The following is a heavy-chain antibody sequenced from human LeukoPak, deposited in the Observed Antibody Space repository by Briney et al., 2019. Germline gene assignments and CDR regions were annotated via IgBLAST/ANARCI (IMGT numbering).Heavy chain of an antibody. CDR1: GFTFSSYA. V-gene: IGHV3-7*01. Sequence: GGSLRLSCAASGFTFSSYAMSWVRQAPGKGLEWVANIKQDGSEKYYVDSVKGRFTISRDNAKNSLYLQMNSLRAEDTAVYYCARDGSIAVAGITSRSRPFDYWGQGTLVTVSS. CDR3: ARDGSIAVAGITSRSRPFDY. CDR2: IKQDGSEK. J-gene: IGHJ4*02. D-gene: IGHD6-19*01.